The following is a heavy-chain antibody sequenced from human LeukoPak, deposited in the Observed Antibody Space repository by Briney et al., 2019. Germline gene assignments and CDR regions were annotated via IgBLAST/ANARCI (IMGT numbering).Heavy chain of an antibody. CDR3: AVGFGELSDYYYYGMDV. Sequence: ASVKVSCKASGYTFTSYDINWVRQATGQGLEWMGWMNPNSGNTGYAQKFQGRVTMTRNTSISTAYMELSSLRSEDTAVYYCAVGFGELSDYYYYGMDVWGQGPTVTVSS. D-gene: IGHD3-10*01. J-gene: IGHJ6*02. V-gene: IGHV1-8*01. CDR2: MNPNSGNT. CDR1: GYTFTSYD.